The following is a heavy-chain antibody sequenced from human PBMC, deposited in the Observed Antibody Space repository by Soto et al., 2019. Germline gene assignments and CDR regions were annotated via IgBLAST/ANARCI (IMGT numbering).Heavy chain of an antibody. J-gene: IGHJ4*02. CDR1: EFTFRNYG. CDR2: ISYDGNVA. D-gene: IGHD1-1*01. Sequence: QVQLVESGGGVAQPGRSLRLSCAASEFTFRNYGMHWARKAPGKGLEWVIVISYDGNVAYYADSVKGRFTISRDNSKNTLYLQMNSLRTEDTAMYYCAKEGPITNWYFDYWGQGTLVTVSS. CDR3: AKEGPITNWYFDY. V-gene: IGHV3-30*18.